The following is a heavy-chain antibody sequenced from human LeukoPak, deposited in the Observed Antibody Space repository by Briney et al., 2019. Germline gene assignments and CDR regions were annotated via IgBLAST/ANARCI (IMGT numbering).Heavy chain of an antibody. CDR3: ARDFGIGSGPAGFDY. V-gene: IGHV1-46*01. D-gene: IGHD2-15*01. CDR1: GYTFTSYY. J-gene: IGHJ4*02. Sequence: ASVKVSCKASGYTFTSYYMHWVRQAPGQGLEWMGIINPSGGSTSYAQEFQGRVTMTRDMSTSTVYMELSSLRSDDTAVYYCARDFGIGSGPAGFDYWGQGTLVTVSS. CDR2: INPSGGST.